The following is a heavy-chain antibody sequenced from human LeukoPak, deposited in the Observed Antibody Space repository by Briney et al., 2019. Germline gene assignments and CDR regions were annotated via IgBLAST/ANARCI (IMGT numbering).Heavy chain of an antibody. J-gene: IGHJ5*02. D-gene: IGHD3-10*01. CDR1: GFTVSSNY. V-gene: IGHV4-59*05. CDR2: IYYSGRS. Sequence: GSLRLSCAASGFTVSSNYMSWVPQAPGKGPEWIGSIYYSGRSYYNPSLKSRVTISVDTPKSQFSLKLSSVTAADTAVYCAQSLGASTWFGNWFDPWGQGTLVTVSS. CDR3: QSLGASTWFGNWFDP.